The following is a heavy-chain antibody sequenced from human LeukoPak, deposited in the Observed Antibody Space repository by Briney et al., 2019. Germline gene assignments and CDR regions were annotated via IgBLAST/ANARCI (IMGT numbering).Heavy chain of an antibody. Sequence: GRSLRLSCAASGFAFSGYGMHWVRQAPGKGLEWVSLILYHGSNKYYADSVKGRFTISRDNSENTLYLQMNNLKPEDTAVYYCATWGFHITGTMNWGQGTLVTVSS. CDR2: ILYHGSNK. J-gene: IGHJ4*02. D-gene: IGHD1-20*01. CDR3: ATWGFHITGTMN. V-gene: IGHV3-30*04. CDR1: GFAFSGYG.